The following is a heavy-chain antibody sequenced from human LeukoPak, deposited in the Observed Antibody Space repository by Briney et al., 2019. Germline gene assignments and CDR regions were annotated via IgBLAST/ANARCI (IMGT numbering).Heavy chain of an antibody. CDR2: INPNSGGT. CDR1: GYTFTGYY. V-gene: IGHV1-2*02. J-gene: IGHJ4*02. D-gene: IGHD3-22*01. CDR3: ARDRSSGYYGTY. Sequence: ASVKVSCKASGYTFTGYYMHWVRQAPGQGLEWMGWINPNSGGTNYAQKFQGRVTMTRDTSISTAYMELSRLRSDDTAVYYCARDRSSGYYGTYWGQGTLVTVSS.